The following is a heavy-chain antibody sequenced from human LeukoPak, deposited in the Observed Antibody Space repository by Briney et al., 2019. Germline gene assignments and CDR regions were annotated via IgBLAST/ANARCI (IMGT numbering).Heavy chain of an antibody. J-gene: IGHJ5*02. Sequence: LQSSCKXSGXSXTSYWIGWVRQMPGKGLEWMGIIYPGDSDTRYSPSFQGQVTISADKSISTAYLQWSSLKASDTAMYYCARTRASSSRFFDPWGQGTLVTVSS. D-gene: IGHD6-13*01. CDR1: GXSXTSYW. CDR3: ARTRASSSRFFDP. V-gene: IGHV5-51*01. CDR2: IYPGDSDT.